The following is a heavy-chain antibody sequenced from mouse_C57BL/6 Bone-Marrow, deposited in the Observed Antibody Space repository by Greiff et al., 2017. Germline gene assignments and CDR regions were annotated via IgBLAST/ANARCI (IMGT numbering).Heavy chain of an antibody. CDR1: GFSFNTYA. Sequence: EVQVVESGGGLVQPKGSLKLSCAASGFSFNTYAMNWVRQATGKGLEWVARIRSKSNNYATYYADSVKDRFTISRDDSESMLYLQMNNLKTEDTAMYYCVRRVAWFAYWGQGTLVTVSA. V-gene: IGHV10-1*01. J-gene: IGHJ3*01. CDR2: IRSKSNNYAT. CDR3: VRRVAWFAY.